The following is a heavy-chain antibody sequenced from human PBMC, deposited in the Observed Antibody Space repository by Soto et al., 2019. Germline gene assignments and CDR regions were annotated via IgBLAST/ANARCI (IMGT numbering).Heavy chain of an antibody. CDR2: ISGSGDST. D-gene: IGHD6-13*01. Sequence: GSLRLSCAASGFTFSRYAMSWVRQAPGKGLEWVSSISGSGDSTYYADSVKGRFTISRDNSKNTLYLQMNSLRAEDTAVYYCAKDQGSSWYEIDYWGQGTLVTVSS. CDR1: GFTFSRYA. J-gene: IGHJ4*02. V-gene: IGHV3-23*01. CDR3: AKDQGSSWYEIDY.